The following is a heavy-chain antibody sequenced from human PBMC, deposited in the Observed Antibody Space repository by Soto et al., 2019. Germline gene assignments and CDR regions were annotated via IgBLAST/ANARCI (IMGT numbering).Heavy chain of an antibody. Sequence: GASVKVSCKASGYTFTSYAMHWVRQAPGQRLEWMGWINAGNGNTKYSQKAQGRVTITRDTSASTAYMERSSLRSEDTAVYYCARDGIGGTARWVDYYYYYGMDVWGQGTTVTVSS. CDR2: INAGNGNT. V-gene: IGHV1-3*01. J-gene: IGHJ6*02. CDR1: GYTFTSYA. D-gene: IGHD1-26*01. CDR3: ARDGIGGTARWVDYYYYYGMDV.